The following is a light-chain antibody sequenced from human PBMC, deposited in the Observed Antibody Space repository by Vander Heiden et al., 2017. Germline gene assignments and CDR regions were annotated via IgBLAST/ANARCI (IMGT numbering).Light chain of an antibody. CDR2: WAS. V-gene: IGKV4-1*01. Sequence: DIVMTQSPDSLAVSLGERATINCKSSQSVLYSSNNKNYLAWYRQKPGQPPELLIYWASTREYGVPDRFSGSGSGTDFTLTISSLQAEDVAVYYCQQYYTTLTFGQGTLMEIK. J-gene: IGKJ5*01. CDR1: QSVLYSSNNKNY. CDR3: QQYYTTLT.